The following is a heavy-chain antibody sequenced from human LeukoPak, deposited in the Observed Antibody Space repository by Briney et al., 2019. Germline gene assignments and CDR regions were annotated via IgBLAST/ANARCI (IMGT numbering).Heavy chain of an antibody. CDR3: AKTSSRTGYCSSTSCYGFDP. J-gene: IGHJ5*02. V-gene: IGHV3-23*01. CDR2: ISGSGGST. CDR1: GFTFSSYA. Sequence: GGSLRLSCAASGFTFSSYAMSWVRQAPGKGLEWVSAISGSGGSTYYADSVKGRFTISRDNSKNTLYLQMNSLRAEDTAVYYCAKTSSRTGYCSSTSCYGFDPWGQGTLVTVSS. D-gene: IGHD2-2*01.